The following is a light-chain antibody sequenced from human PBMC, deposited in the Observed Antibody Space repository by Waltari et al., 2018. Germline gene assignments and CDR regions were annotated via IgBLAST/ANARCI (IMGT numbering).Light chain of an antibody. CDR3: QQLKSYPLT. CDR2: AAS. V-gene: IGKV1-9*01. CDR1: QGISTS. Sequence: DIQLTQSPSFLSASVGDRVTITCRASQGISTSLAWYQQKPGKAPKLLIYAASTLQSGVPSSFSGSGSGTEFTLTISSLQPEDSAAYFCQQLKSYPLTCGGGTKVEIK. J-gene: IGKJ4*01.